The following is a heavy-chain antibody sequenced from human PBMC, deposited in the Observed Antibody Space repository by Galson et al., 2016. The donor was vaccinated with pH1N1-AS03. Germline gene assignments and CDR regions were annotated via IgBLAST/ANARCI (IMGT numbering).Heavy chain of an antibody. Sequence: SVKVSCKASGGTFSTYGISWVRQATGQGLEWMGGIITIFGTTNYAQKFQGRVTITADESTSTAYLDLSSLRSEDTAVYYCAREGVLSERAFHYYGSDGWGQGTTVSVS. J-gene: IGHJ6*02. CDR1: GGTFSTYG. D-gene: IGHD1-1*01. CDR3: AREGVLSERAFHYYGSDG. V-gene: IGHV1-69*13. CDR2: IITIFGTT.